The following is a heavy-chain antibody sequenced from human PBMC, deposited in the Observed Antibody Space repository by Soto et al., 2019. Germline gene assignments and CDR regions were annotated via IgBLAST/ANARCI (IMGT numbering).Heavy chain of an antibody. CDR3: ARSGGVVVPDY. D-gene: IGHD2-2*01. CDR1: GFTFSNYA. J-gene: IGHJ4*02. Sequence: GGSLRLSCAASGFTFSNYAMSWVRQAPGKGLEWVSSISGSGDTTYYADSVKGRFTISRDNSKNTLSLQMSSLRAEDTAVYYCARSGGVVVPDYWGQGTLVTVSS. V-gene: IGHV3-23*01. CDR2: ISGSGDTT.